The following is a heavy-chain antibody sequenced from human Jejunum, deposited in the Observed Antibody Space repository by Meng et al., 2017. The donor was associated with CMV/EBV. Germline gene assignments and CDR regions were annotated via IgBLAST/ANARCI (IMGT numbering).Heavy chain of an antibody. CDR2: IRYDGSNK. D-gene: IGHD5-18*01. J-gene: IGHJ6*02. CDR3: AKTETAMASNYYYYYGMDV. CDR1: SYG. Sequence: SYGMHWVRPAPGKGLEWVAFIRYDGSNKYYADSVKGRFTISRDNSKNTLYLQMNSLRAEDTAVYYCAKTETAMASNYYYYYGMDVWGQGTTVTVSS. V-gene: IGHV3-30*02.